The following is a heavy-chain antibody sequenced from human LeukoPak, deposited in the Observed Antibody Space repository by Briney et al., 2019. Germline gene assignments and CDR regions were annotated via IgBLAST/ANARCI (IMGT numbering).Heavy chain of an antibody. CDR3: ARDREQWLAPTGWFDP. CDR2: ISSSSSYI. Sequence: GGSLRLSCLASGFTFSSYSMSWVRQAPGKGLEWVSSISSSSSYIYYADSVKGRFTISRDNAKNSLYLQMNSLRAEDTAVYYCARDREQWLAPTGWFDPWGQGTLVTVSS. J-gene: IGHJ5*02. CDR1: GFTFSSYS. V-gene: IGHV3-21*01. D-gene: IGHD6-19*01.